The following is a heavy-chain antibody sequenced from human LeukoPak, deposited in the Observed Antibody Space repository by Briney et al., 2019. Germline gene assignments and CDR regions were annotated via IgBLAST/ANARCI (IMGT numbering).Heavy chain of an antibody. J-gene: IGHJ4*02. V-gene: IGHV3-66*01. CDR3: ARDGTTVVDY. CDR1: GFTVTSNY. CDR2: IYSGGSK. Sequence: AGGSLRLSCAASGFTVTSNYMSWVRQAPGKGLEWVSVIYSGGSKFYADSVKGRFTISRDNSKNTLYLQMNSLRAEDTAVYYCARDGTTVVDYWGQGTLVTVSS. D-gene: IGHD4-23*01.